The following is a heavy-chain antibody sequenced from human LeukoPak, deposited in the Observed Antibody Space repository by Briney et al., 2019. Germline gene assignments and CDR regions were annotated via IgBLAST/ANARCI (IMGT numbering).Heavy chain of an antibody. Sequence: GGSLRLSCAASGFIFSQYSINWVRQAPGKGLEWLSHIRYTGETFYADSVKGRFTISRDSVTNSLYLQMNSLRAEDTAIYYCARDAGNSGYGCDLWGQGTLVTVSS. D-gene: IGHD5-12*01. J-gene: IGHJ5*02. CDR1: GFIFSQYS. CDR2: IRYTGET. V-gene: IGHV3-48*01. CDR3: ARDAGNSGYGCDL.